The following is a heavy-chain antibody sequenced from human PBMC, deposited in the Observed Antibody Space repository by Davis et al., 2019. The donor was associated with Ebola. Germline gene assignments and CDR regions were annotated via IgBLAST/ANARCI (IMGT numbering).Heavy chain of an antibody. V-gene: IGHV4-39*02. D-gene: IGHD3-10*01. J-gene: IGHJ6*02. CDR3: AGDPSPMVRSDRYYYYGLDV. CDR1: GASISSRSYY. Sequence: SETLSLTCTVSGASISSRSYYWGWIRQPPGKGLEWVGSFSYGDNTHYYNPSLRSRVTISVDTSRNQFSLKLTSATAADTAVYYCAGDPSPMVRSDRYYYYGLDVWGQGTTVTVSS. CDR2: FSYGDNTH.